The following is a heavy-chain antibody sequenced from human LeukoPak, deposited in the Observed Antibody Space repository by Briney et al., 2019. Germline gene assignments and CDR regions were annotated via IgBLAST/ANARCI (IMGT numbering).Heavy chain of an antibody. V-gene: IGHV1-69*13. Sequence: GASVKVSCKASGGTFSSYAISWVRQAPGQGLEWTGGIIPIFGTANYAQKFQGRVTITADESTSTAYMELSSLRSEDTAVYYCAVEVDDSSGYLPDYWGQGTLVTVSS. D-gene: IGHD3-22*01. CDR2: IIPIFGTA. J-gene: IGHJ4*02. CDR3: AVEVDDSSGYLPDY. CDR1: GGTFSSYA.